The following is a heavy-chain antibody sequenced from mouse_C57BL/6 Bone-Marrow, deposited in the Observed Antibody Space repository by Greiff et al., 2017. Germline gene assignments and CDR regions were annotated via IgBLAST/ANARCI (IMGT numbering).Heavy chain of an antibody. J-gene: IGHJ4*01. CDR1: GFTFSDYY. Sequence: EVNVVESEGGLVQPGSSMKLSCTASGFTFSDYYLAWVRQVPEKGLEWVANINYDGSSTYYLDSLKSRFIISRDNAKNILYLQMSSLKSEDTATYYCARDRLGREGPYYYAMDYWGQGTSVTVSS. CDR2: INYDGSST. V-gene: IGHV5-16*01. D-gene: IGHD4-1*01. CDR3: ARDRLGREGPYYYAMDY.